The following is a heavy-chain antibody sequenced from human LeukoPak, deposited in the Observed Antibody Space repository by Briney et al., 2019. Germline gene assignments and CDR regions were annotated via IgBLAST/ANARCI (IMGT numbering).Heavy chain of an antibody. V-gene: IGHV3-30*09. CDR2: ISTVAYYK. CDR1: GFTFSAYP. Sequence: GGSLRLSCAASGFTFSAYPFHWVRQAPGKGLEWVAAISTVAYYKYHGDSVRGRFAISRDNYMNSLYLQLNGLRAEDTAVYYCATERGDIVATIGAFDIWGQGTMVTVSS. J-gene: IGHJ3*02. D-gene: IGHD5-12*01. CDR3: ATERGDIVATIGAFDI.